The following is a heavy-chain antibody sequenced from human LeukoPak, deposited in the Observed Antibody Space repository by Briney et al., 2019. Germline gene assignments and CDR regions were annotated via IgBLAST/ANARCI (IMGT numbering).Heavy chain of an antibody. D-gene: IGHD3-22*01. CDR1: GYTFTVYF. CDR2: INPNSGGT. Sequence: ASVKVSCKASGYTFTVYFMHWVRQAPGQGLERMGWINPNSGGTNYAQKFQGWVTMTRDTSISTAYMELSRLRSDDTAVYYCARELNYDSSGYYFDYWGQGTLVTVSS. J-gene: IGHJ4*02. V-gene: IGHV1-2*04. CDR3: ARELNYDSSGYYFDY.